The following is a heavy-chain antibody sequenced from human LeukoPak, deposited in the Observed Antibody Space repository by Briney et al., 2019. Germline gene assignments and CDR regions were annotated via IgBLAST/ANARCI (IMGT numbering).Heavy chain of an antibody. CDR2: IYSGGST. CDR3: AREVYDFWSGYRDY. D-gene: IGHD3-3*01. CDR1: GGSISSGNYY. Sequence: SGTLSLTCTVSGGSISSGNYYWSWIRQPAGKGLEWIGRIYSGGSTNYNPSLKSRVTISVDTSKNQFSLKLSSVTAADTAVYYCAREVYDFWSGYRDYWGQGTLVTVSS. V-gene: IGHV4-61*02. J-gene: IGHJ4*02.